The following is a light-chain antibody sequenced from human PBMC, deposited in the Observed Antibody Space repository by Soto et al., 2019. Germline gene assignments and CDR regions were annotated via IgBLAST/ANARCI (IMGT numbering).Light chain of an antibody. CDR1: RSISNW. CDR2: DAS. V-gene: IGKV1-5*01. CDR3: QQYGSFSPIT. J-gene: IGKJ4*01. Sequence: DIPMTQSPSTLSASVGDRVTITCWASRSISNWLAWYQQRPGIAPKLLIFDASILQSGVPSRFSGSGSGTEFTLSISRLQTDDFATYYCQQYGSFSPITFGGGTKVEI.